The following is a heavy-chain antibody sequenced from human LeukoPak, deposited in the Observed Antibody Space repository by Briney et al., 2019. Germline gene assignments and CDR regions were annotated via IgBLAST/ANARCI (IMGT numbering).Heavy chain of an antibody. Sequence: SETLSLTCTASGGSISSYYWSWIRQPPGKGLEWIGYIYYSGSTNYNPSLKSRVTISVDTSKNQFSLKLSSVTAADTAVYYCARGGSTDYDFWSGYYSLYYFDYWGQGTLVTVSS. V-gene: IGHV4-59*01. D-gene: IGHD3-3*01. CDR1: GGSISSYY. J-gene: IGHJ4*02. CDR2: IYYSGST. CDR3: ARGGSTDYDFWSGYYSLYYFDY.